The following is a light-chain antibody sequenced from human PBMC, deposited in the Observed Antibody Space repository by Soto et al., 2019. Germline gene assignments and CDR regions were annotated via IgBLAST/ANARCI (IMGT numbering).Light chain of an antibody. CDR2: AAS. V-gene: IGKV1-8*01. CDR1: QGISSY. Sequence: SSLSASTGDRVTITCRASQGISSYLAWYQQKPGKAPKLLIYAASTLQSGVPSRFSGSGSGTDFTLTISCLQSEDFATYYCQQYYSYPRTFGQGTKVDIK. J-gene: IGKJ1*01. CDR3: QQYYSYPRT.